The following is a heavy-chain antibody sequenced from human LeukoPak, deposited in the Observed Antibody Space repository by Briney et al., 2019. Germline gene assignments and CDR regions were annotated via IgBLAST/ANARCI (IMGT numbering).Heavy chain of an antibody. D-gene: IGHD2-2*01. CDR1: GYTFSDYT. J-gene: IGHJ4*02. V-gene: IGHV3-48*01. CDR3: AKALVPAEISYYFVH. Sequence: GGSLRLSCGASGYTFSDYTMNWVRQAPGKGPEWISYISSGGSVMHYADSVKGRFTISRDNVENSLYLQMNSLRVEDTAVYYCAKALVPAEISYYFVHWGQGTLVTVSS. CDR2: ISSGGSVM.